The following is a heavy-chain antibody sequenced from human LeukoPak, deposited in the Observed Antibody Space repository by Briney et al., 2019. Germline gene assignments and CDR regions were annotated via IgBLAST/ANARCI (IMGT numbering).Heavy chain of an antibody. J-gene: IGHJ4*02. Sequence: DSVKGRFTISRDNSKNTLYLQMNSLRAEDTAVYYCARDPITFGGLIVRFDYWGQGTLVTVSS. V-gene: IGHV3-30*07. CDR3: ARDPITFGGLIVRFDY. D-gene: IGHD3-16*02.